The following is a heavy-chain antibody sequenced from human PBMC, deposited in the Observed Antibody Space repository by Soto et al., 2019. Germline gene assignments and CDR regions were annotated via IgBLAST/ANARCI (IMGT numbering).Heavy chain of an antibody. V-gene: IGHV6-1*01. CDR2: TYYRSKWYN. Sequence: PSQTLSLTCAISGDSVSSNSAAWNWIRQSPSRGLEWLGRTYYRSKWYNDYAVSVKSRITINPDTSKNQFSLQLNSVTPEDAAVYYCAREGVRPYYHWNYLDYYYAMDVWGQGTTVTVSS. CDR1: GDSVSSNSAA. D-gene: IGHD1-7*01. J-gene: IGHJ6*02. CDR3: AREGVRPYYHWNYLDYYYAMDV.